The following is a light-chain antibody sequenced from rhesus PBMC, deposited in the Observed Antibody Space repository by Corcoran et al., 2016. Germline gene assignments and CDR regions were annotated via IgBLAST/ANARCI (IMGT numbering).Light chain of an antibody. CDR2: AAT. Sequence: DIQMTQSPSSLSASVGDTVTITCRASQGISSYLNWFQQKPGKAPKLLIYAATTLQSGVPSRFSGSGSGTDFTLTISSLQPEDFATYFCQQYTSYPWTFGQGTKVEIK. CDR3: QQYTSYPWT. J-gene: IGKJ1*01. V-gene: IGKV1-28*02. CDR1: QGISSY.